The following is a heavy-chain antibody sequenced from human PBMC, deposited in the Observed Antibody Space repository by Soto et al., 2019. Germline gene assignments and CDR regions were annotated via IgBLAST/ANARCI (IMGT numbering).Heavy chain of an antibody. D-gene: IGHD2-15*01. J-gene: IGHJ5*02. V-gene: IGHV3-48*02. Sequence: EVQLVESGGGLVQPGGSLRLSCAASGFTFSSYSMNWVRQAPGKGLEWVSYISSSSSTIYYADSVKGRFTISRDNAKKSLYLQMNSLRDEDTAVYYCARDGSVTVVPPARWFDPWGQGTLVTVSS. CDR3: ARDGSVTVVPPARWFDP. CDR1: GFTFSSYS. CDR2: ISSSSSTI.